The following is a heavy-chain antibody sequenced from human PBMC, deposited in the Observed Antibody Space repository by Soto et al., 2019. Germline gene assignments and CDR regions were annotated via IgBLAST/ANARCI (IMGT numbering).Heavy chain of an antibody. Sequence: SVKVSCKASGGTFSSYAISWVRQAPGQGLEWMGGIIPIFGTANYAQKFQGRVTITADKSTSTAYMELSSLRSEDTAVYYCASGDLIRNWFDPWGQGTLVTVSS. CDR1: GGTFSSYA. J-gene: IGHJ5*02. D-gene: IGHD2-21*01. CDR2: IIPIFGTA. V-gene: IGHV1-69*06. CDR3: ASGDLIRNWFDP.